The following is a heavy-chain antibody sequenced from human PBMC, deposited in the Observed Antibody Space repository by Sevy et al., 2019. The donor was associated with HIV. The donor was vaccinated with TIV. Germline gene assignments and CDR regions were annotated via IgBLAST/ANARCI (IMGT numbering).Heavy chain of an antibody. J-gene: IGHJ3*01. CDR2: ISYDATYK. CDR3: ARGPIQLGAFDL. CDR1: GFIFSNYP. D-gene: IGHD5-18*01. V-gene: IGHV3-30*04. Sequence: GASLRLSCAASGFIFSNYPIHCVRQAPGKGLEWVAVISYDATYKYYADSVMGRFTISRDNSKNTLYLQMNSLRAEDTAVYYCARGPIQLGAFDLWGQGTLVTVSS.